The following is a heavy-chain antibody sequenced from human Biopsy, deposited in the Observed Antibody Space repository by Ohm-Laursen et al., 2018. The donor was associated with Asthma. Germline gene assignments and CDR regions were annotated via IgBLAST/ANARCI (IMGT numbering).Heavy chain of an antibody. CDR1: GFTFRSYA. Sequence: SLRLSCAAPGFTFRSYAMHWVRQAPGKGLEWVAVGGSYYDGGLKYYADSVNGRFTVFRDDSKNTLYLQMNSLRPDDTAVYYCARDVMEWYLPAFDFWGQGTLVTVSS. J-gene: IGHJ4*02. CDR3: ARDVMEWYLPAFDF. V-gene: IGHV3-30-3*01. D-gene: IGHD3-3*01. CDR2: GGSYYDGGLK.